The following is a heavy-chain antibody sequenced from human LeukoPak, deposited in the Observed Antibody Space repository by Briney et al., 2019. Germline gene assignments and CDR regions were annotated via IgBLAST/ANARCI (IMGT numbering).Heavy chain of an antibody. CDR3: ARSVRLGEALNWFDP. V-gene: IGHV1-69*06. J-gene: IGHJ5*02. CDR1: GGTFSSYA. Sequence: GASVKVSCKASGGTFSSYAISWVRQAPGQGLEWMGGIIPIFGTANYAQKFQGRVTITADKSTSTAYMELSSLRSEDTAVYYCARSVRLGEALNWFDPWGQGTLVTVSS. CDR2: IIPIFGTA. D-gene: IGHD6-25*01.